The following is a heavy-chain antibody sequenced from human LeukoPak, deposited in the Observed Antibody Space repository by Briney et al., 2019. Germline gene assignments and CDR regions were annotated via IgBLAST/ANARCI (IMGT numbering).Heavy chain of an antibody. CDR3: ARHGAGVHGPVDY. J-gene: IGHJ4*02. CDR1: GGSISSSSYY. V-gene: IGHV4-39*01. D-gene: IGHD6-19*01. CDR2: IYKSGIT. Sequence: SETLSLTCTVSGGSISSSSYYWGWIRQPPGKGLEWIGSIYKSGITYYNPSLKSRVTIFVDTSKNQFYLTLNSVTAADTAVYYCARHGAGVHGPVDYWGQGALVTVSS.